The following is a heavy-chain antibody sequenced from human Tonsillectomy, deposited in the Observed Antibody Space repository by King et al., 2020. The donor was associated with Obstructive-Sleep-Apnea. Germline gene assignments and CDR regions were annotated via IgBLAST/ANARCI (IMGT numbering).Heavy chain of an antibody. CDR2: ISDSGGST. CDR1: GFTFSSYA. J-gene: IGHJ4*02. Sequence: VQLVESGGGLVQPGGSLRLSCAASGFTFSSYAMSWVRQAPGKGLEWVSAISDSGGSTYYADSVKGRFTISRDNSMNTLYLQMNSLRAEDTAVYYCAKVRRSTSNRGYFDYWGQGTLVTVSS. V-gene: IGHV3-23*04. D-gene: IGHD2-2*01. CDR3: AKVRRSTSNRGYFDY.